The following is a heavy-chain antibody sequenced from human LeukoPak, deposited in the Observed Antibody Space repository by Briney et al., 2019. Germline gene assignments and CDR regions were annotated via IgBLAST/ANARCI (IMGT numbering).Heavy chain of an antibody. CDR2: FDPEDGET. CDR1: GYTLTELS. D-gene: IGHD3-22*01. CDR3: ATLPKYYYDSSGYPYYFDY. V-gene: IGHV1-24*01. J-gene: IGHJ4*02. Sequence: GASVKVSCKVSGYTLTELSMHWVRQAPGKGLEWMGGFDPEDGETIYAQKFQGRVTMTEDTSTDIAYMELSSLRSEDTAVYYCATLPKYYYDSSGYPYYFDYWGQGTLVTVSS.